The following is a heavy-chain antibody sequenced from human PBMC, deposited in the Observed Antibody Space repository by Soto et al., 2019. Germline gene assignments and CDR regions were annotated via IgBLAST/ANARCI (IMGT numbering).Heavy chain of an antibody. Sequence: GGSLRLSCAASGFTFSSYGMHWVRQDPGKGLEWVAVISYDGSNKYYADSVKGRFTISRDNSKNTLYLQMNSLRAEDTAVYYCANGIWKDRGFYYYGMDVWGQGTTVTVSS. D-gene: IGHD2-15*01. CDR3: ANGIWKDRGFYYYGMDV. V-gene: IGHV3-30*18. CDR2: ISYDGSNK. CDR1: GFTFSSYG. J-gene: IGHJ6*02.